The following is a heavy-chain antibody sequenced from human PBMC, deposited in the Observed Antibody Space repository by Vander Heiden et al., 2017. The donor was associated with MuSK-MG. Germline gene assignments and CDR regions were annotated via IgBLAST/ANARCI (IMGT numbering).Heavy chain of an antibody. CDR3: ARDGRWLQLDAFDI. Sequence: EVQLVESGGGLVQPGWSLRLSCAASAFTVSSNYMSWVRQAPGKGLEWVSVIYSGGSTYYADSVKGRFTISRDNSKNTLYLQMNSLRAEDTAVYYCARDGRWLQLDAFDIWGQGTMVTVSS. D-gene: IGHD1-1*01. V-gene: IGHV3-66*01. CDR2: IYSGGST. CDR1: AFTVSSNY. J-gene: IGHJ3*02.